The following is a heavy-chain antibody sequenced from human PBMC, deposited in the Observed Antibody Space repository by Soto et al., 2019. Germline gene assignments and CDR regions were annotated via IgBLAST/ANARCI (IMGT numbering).Heavy chain of an antibody. D-gene: IGHD1-1*01. Sequence: GASVKVSCKASGYTFTDYYIHWVRQAPGQGLEWMAWINPISGGTNYAQKFQGRVTMTRDTSITTTYMELSRLTSDDTAVYYCARVGIGIGRTYFDYWGQGTLVTVSS. J-gene: IGHJ4*02. CDR3: ARVGIGIGRTYFDY. CDR1: GYTFTDYY. CDR2: INPISGGT. V-gene: IGHV1-2*02.